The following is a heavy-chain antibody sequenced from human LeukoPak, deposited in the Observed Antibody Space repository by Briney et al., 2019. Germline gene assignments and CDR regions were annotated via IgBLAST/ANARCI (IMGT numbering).Heavy chain of an antibody. Sequence: SETLSLTCTVSGGSISSSSYYWGWLRQPPGQGLEWIGSIYYSGSTYYNPSLKSRVTISVDTSKNQFSLKLSSVTAADTAVYYCARLNYGDYPPWFGSGMDVWGQGTTVTVSS. V-gene: IGHV4-39*07. CDR3: ARLNYGDYPPWFGSGMDV. CDR2: IYYSGST. J-gene: IGHJ6*02. D-gene: IGHD4-17*01. CDR1: GGSISSSSYY.